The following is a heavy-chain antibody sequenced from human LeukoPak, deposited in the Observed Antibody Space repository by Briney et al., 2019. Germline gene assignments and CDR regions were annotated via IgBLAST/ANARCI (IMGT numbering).Heavy chain of an antibody. J-gene: IGHJ4*02. V-gene: IGHV3-30*02. Sequence: HSGGSLRLSCAASGFTFSSYGMHWVRQAPGKGLEWVAFIRYDGSNKYYADSVKGRFTISRDNSKNTLYLQMNSLRAEDTAVYYCAKDLDSYGIWAQFDYWGQGTLVTVSS. CDR3: AKDLDSYGIWAQFDY. D-gene: IGHD5-18*01. CDR1: GFTFSSYG. CDR2: IRYDGSNK.